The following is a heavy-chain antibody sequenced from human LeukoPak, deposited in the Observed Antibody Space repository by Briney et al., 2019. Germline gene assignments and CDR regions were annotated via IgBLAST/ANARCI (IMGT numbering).Heavy chain of an antibody. V-gene: IGHV3-9*01. CDR2: ISWNSGSI. Sequence: GRSLRLSCAASGFTFDDYAMHWVRHAPGKGLEWVSGISWNSGSIGYADSVKGRFTISRDNAKNSLYLQMNSLRAEDTALYYCAKAPSQYYDFWSGYYSGFDYWGQGTLVTVSS. J-gene: IGHJ4*02. D-gene: IGHD3-3*01. CDR3: AKAPSQYYDFWSGYYSGFDY. CDR1: GFTFDDYA.